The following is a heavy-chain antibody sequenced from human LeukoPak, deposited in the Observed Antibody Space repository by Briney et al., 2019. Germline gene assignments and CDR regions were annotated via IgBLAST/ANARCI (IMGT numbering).Heavy chain of an antibody. V-gene: IGHV4-59*01. D-gene: IGHD1-26*01. CDR1: GGSISSYY. CDR3: ARSLWEPDV. J-gene: IGHJ6*02. Sequence: SETLSLTCTVSGGSISSYYWSWIRQPPGKGLEWIGYIYYSGSTNYNPSLKSRVTISVDTSKNQSSLKLSSVTAADTAVYYCARSLWEPDVWGQGTTVTVSS. CDR2: IYYSGST.